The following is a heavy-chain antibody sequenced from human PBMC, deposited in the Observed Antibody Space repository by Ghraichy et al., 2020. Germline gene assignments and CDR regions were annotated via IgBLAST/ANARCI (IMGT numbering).Heavy chain of an antibody. D-gene: IGHD6-6*01. CDR2: IYYSGST. J-gene: IGHJ5*02. V-gene: IGHV4-59*01. CDR3: ARGRDGTWTHSSSSSNWFDP. CDR1: GGSISSYY. Sequence: SETLSLTCTVSGGSISSYYWSWIRQPPGKGLEWIGYIYYSGSTNYNPSLKSRVTISVDTSKNQFSLKLSSVTAADTAVYYCARGRDGTWTHSSSSSNWFDPWGQGTLVTVSS.